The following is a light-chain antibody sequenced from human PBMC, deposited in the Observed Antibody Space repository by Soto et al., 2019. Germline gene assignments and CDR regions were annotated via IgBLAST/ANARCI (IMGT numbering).Light chain of an antibody. CDR2: KVS. CDR1: QHLVYSDGNTN. J-gene: IGKJ2*01. Sequence: DVVMPQSPLSLPVTLGQPASISCRSSQHLVYSDGNTNLNWFQQMPGQSPRRLIYKVSNRDSGVPDRVSGSGSGTDCPLKISRVEAEDVGVCYCMQSTHWPQTFGQGTKLEIK. CDR3: MQSTHWPQT. V-gene: IGKV2-30*01.